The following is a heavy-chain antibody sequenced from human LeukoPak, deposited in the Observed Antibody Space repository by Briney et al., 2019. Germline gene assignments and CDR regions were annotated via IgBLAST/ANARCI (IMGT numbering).Heavy chain of an antibody. V-gene: IGHV1-2*02. CDR2: INPNSGGT. CDR1: GYTFTGYY. D-gene: IGHD3-22*01. CDR3: ARVVVTGRYYFDY. Sequence: ASVKVSCKASGYTFTGYYMHWVRQAPGQGLEWMGWINPNSGGTNYAQKFQGRVTMTRDTSISTAYMELSRLRSDDTAVYYCARVVVTGRYYFDYWGQGTLVTVSS. J-gene: IGHJ4*02.